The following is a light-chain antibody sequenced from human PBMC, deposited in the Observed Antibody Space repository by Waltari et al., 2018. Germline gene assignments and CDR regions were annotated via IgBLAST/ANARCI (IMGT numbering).Light chain of an antibody. V-gene: IGLV2-14*01. J-gene: IGLJ2*01. CDR2: EVS. CDR3: SSYTSISTSVV. Sequence: QSALTQPASVSGSPGQSITISCTGTSSDVGGDKYVSWYQQHPGKVPKLIVYEVSNRPSGVSNRFSASKSGNTASLTISGIQTEDEADYCCSSYTSISTSVVFGGGTKLTVL. CDR1: SSDVGGDKY.